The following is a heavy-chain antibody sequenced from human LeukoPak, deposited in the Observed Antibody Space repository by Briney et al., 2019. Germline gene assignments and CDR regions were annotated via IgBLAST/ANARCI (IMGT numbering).Heavy chain of an antibody. D-gene: IGHD2-2*01. CDR3: ARGAAARAPFDY. Sequence: SETLSLTCTVSGGSISSGGYYWSWIRQRPGKGLVWIGYIYYSGSTYSNPSLKSRVTISVDTSKNQFSLKLSSVTAADTAVYYCARGAAARAPFDYWGQGTLVTVSS. CDR1: GGSISSGGYY. V-gene: IGHV4-31*03. J-gene: IGHJ4*02. CDR2: IYYSGST.